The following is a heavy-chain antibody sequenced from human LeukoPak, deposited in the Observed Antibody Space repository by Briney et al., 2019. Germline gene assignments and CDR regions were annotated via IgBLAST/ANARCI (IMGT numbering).Heavy chain of an antibody. V-gene: IGHV4-34*01. Sequence: SETLSLTCAVYGGSFSDYYWSWIRQPPGKGLEWIGEINHSGNTNYNASLKSRATISVDTSRTQFSLKLSSVTAAVTAVYYCARVNWNDVLFTWGPGTLVTVSS. CDR1: GGSFSDYY. D-gene: IGHD1-1*01. J-gene: IGHJ4*02. CDR2: INHSGNT. CDR3: ARVNWNDVLFT.